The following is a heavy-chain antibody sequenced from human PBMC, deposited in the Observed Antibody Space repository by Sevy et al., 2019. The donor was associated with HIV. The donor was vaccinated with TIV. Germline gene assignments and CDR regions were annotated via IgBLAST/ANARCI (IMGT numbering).Heavy chain of an antibody. D-gene: IGHD2-15*01. CDR2: IYSGGST. V-gene: IGHV3-53*01. CDR1: GFTVSSNY. CDR3: ARVNCSGGSCYYYYGMDV. Sequence: GGSLRLSCAASGFTVSSNYMSWVRQAPGKGLEWVSVIYSGGSTYYADSVKGRFTISRENSKKTLYLQMNSLRAEDTAVYYFARVNCSGGSCYYYYGMDVWGQGTTVTVSS. J-gene: IGHJ6*02.